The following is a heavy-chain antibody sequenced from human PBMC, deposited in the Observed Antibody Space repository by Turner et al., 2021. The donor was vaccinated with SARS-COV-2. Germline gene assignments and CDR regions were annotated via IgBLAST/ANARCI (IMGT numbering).Heavy chain of an antibody. D-gene: IGHD6-6*01. Sequence: QVQLQESGPGMVTPSETMSLTCTVSGGSISSSYWSWIRQPAGKGLVWIGRIYTSDLTTYNPSLKSQVTMSVDTSKNQFSLRLTSVNAADTAVYYCARDRKYITGRSVLYYFDHWGPGTLVTVSS. V-gene: IGHV4-4*07. J-gene: IGHJ4*02. CDR1: GGSISSSY. CDR3: ARDRKYITGRSVLYYFDH. CDR2: IYTSDLT.